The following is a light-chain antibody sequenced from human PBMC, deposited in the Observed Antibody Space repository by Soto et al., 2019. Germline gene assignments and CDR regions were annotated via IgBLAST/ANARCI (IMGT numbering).Light chain of an antibody. V-gene: IGKV4-1*01. Sequence: DIVMTQSPDSLAVSLGERATINCKSSQSVLYSSNNKNYLAWYQQKPGQPPKLLIYWASTRESGVPDRISGSGSGTDFNLTISSLQAEDVAVYYCQQYYSSPFTFGPGTKGYQT. CDR2: WAS. J-gene: IGKJ3*01. CDR1: QSVLYSSNNKNY. CDR3: QQYYSSPFT.